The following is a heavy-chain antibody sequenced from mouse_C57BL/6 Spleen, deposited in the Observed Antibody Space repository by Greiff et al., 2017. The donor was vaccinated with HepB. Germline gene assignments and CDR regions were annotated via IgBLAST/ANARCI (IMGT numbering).Heavy chain of an antibody. CDR2: INPYNGGT. J-gene: IGHJ2*01. Sequence: EVQLQQSGPVLVKPGASVKMSCKASGYTFTDYYMNWVKQSHGKSLEWIGVINPYNGGTSYNQKFKGKATLTVDKSSSTAYMELNSLTSEDSAVYYCARVLSYYFDYWGQGTTRTVSS. V-gene: IGHV1-19*01. CDR3: ARVLSYYFDY. CDR1: GYTFTDYY.